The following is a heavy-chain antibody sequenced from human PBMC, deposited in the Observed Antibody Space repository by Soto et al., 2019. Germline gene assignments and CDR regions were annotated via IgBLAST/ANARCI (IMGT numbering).Heavy chain of an antibody. CDR2: IYHSGST. V-gene: IGHV4-4*02. CDR1: GCSISSSNW. CDR3: AGVGASVFPETFDY. J-gene: IGHJ4*02. D-gene: IGHD1-26*01. Sequence: PSETLSLTCAVSGCSISSSNWWSWVRQPPGKGLEWIGEIYHSGSTNYNPSLKSRVTISVDKSKNQFSLKLSSVTAADTAVYYCAGVGASVFPETFDYWGQRTLVTVSS.